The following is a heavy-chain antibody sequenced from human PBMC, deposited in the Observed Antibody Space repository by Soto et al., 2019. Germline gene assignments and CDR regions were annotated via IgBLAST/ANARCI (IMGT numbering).Heavy chain of an antibody. J-gene: IGHJ6*02. CDR2: IYYSGST. Sequence: KWKQQPPGKPLEWIGHIYYSGSTNYNPSLKSRVTISLDTSNDQFSLKLSSVTAADTAVYYCARTRDNNINYSSALDVWGQGTTVTGSS. D-gene: IGHD2-15*01. V-gene: IGHV4-59*01. CDR3: ARTRDNNINYSSALDV.